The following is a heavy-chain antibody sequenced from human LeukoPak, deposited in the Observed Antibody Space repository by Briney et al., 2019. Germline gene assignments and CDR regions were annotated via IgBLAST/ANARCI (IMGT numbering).Heavy chain of an antibody. D-gene: IGHD5-12*01. J-gene: IGHJ4*02. CDR3: ARGTWEWLRLFDY. Sequence: SETLSLTCTVSGGSISSGGYYWSWIRQPPGKGLEWIGYIYHSGSTYYNPSLKSRVTISVDRSKNQFSLKLSSVTAADTAVYYCARGTWEWLRLFDYWGQGTLVTVSS. CDR2: IYHSGST. V-gene: IGHV4-30-2*01. CDR1: GGSISSGGYY.